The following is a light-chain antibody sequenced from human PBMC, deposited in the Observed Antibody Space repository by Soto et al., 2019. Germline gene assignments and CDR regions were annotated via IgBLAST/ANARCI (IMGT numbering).Light chain of an antibody. CDR3: QSYDNSLSAHYV. CDR2: GNS. J-gene: IGLJ1*01. Sequence: QSVLTQPPSVSGAPGQRVTISCTGSSSNIGAGYDVHWYQQLPGTAPKLLIFGNSNRPSGVPDRFSGSKSGTSASLAITGLQAEDEADYYCQSYDNSLSAHYVFGTGTKLTVL. CDR1: SSNIGAGYD. V-gene: IGLV1-40*01.